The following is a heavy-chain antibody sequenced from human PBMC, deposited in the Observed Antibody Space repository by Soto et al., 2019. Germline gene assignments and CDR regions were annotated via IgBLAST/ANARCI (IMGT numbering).Heavy chain of an antibody. J-gene: IGHJ4*02. CDR3: ARQVYTLVTPSDY. D-gene: IGHD3-16*01. CDR2: ISGASNYI. V-gene: IGHV3-48*02. CDR1: GFTFSNFP. Sequence: EVQLVESGGGLVQPGGSLRLSCAASGFTFSNFPMTWVRQAPGKGLEWVSYISGASNYIYYADSVKGRFTISRDNAKNAMSLQMTSLRDEDTAVYYCARQVYTLVTPSDYWGQGTLVTVSS.